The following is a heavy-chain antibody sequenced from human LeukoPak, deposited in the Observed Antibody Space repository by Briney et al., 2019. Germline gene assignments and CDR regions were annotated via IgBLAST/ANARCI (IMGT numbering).Heavy chain of an antibody. D-gene: IGHD6-13*01. CDR3: ARAYSSSWCDAFDI. CDR2: ISAYNGNT. J-gene: IGHJ3*02. CDR1: GYTFTSYG. V-gene: IGHV1-18*01. Sequence: ASVKVSCKASGYTFTSYGISWVRQAPGQGLEWMGWISAYNGNTNYAQKLQGRVTMTTDTSTSTAYMELRSLRSDDTAVYYCARAYSSSWCDAFDIWGQGTMVTVSS.